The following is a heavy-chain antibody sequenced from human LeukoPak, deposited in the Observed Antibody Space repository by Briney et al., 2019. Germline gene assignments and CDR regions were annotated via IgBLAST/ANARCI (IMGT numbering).Heavy chain of an antibody. D-gene: IGHD2-2*01. CDR2: ISGSGGST. V-gene: IGHV3-23*01. J-gene: IGHJ4*02. CDR1: GFTFSSYA. CDR3: AKTIVVVPAADY. Sequence: GGSVRLSCAASGFTFSSYAMSWVRLAPGKGLEWVSAISGSGGSTYYADSVKGRFTISRDNSKNTLYLQMNSLRAEDTAVYYCAKTIVVVPAADYWGQGTLVTVSS.